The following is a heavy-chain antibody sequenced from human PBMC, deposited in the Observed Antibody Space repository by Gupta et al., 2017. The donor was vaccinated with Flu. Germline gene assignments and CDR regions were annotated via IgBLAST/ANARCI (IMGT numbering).Heavy chain of an antibody. CDR1: GFISTNYA. CDR2: ISGSGGTT. D-gene: IGHD1-1*01. CDR3: AKGWNSMCYYIDS. Sequence: EVQLLESGGGLEQPGGSLRLSCAASGFISTNYAMSWVRQAPGKGLEWVSSISGSGGTTYYVDSVKGRFTISRDTSKDTLYLQMDSLRGEDTAVYYCAKGWNSMCYYIDSWGQGTLVTVSS. J-gene: IGHJ4*02. V-gene: IGHV3-23*01.